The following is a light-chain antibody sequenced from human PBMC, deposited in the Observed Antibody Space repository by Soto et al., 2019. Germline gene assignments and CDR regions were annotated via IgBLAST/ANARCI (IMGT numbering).Light chain of an antibody. Sequence: EVVMTQSPATLSVSPGERATLSCRASQSVGSKLDWYQQKPGQAPRLLIFDAFTRATGIPARFSGSGSGTEFTLFISSLQSEDFAVYYCQQYNNWPPLTFGGGTKVEI. J-gene: IGKJ4*01. CDR1: QSVGSK. CDR2: DAF. V-gene: IGKV3-15*01. CDR3: QQYNNWPPLT.